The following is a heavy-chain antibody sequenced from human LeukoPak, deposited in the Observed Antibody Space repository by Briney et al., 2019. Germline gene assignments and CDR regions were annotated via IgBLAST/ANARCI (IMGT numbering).Heavy chain of an antibody. CDR1: GGSFSGYY. CDR3: ARGGGVDCSI. D-gene: IGHD2-21*02. J-gene: IGHJ3*02. Sequence: SETLSLTCAVYGGSFSGYYWSWIRQPPGKGLEWIGEINHSGSTNYNPSLKSRVTISVDTSKNQFSLKLSSVTAADTAVYYCARGGGVDCSIWGQGTMVTVSS. CDR2: INHSGST. V-gene: IGHV4-34*01.